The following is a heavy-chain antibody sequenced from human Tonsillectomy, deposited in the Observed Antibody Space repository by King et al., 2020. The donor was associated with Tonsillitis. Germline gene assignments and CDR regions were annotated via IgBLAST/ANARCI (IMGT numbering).Heavy chain of an antibody. D-gene: IGHD2/OR15-2a*01. J-gene: IGHJ3*01. CDR2: IYYSGGTYSGGT. CDR3: VRPAVNTLIVHL. Sequence: LQLQESGPGLVKPSETLSLTCTVSGGSIMNRNYYWGWIRQPPGKGLEWIGTIYYSGGTYSGGTYYNPSLSSRVTISVETSKTQFSLKLSSVTAADTAMYYCVRPAVNTLIVHLWGQGTMVTVSS. V-gene: IGHV4-39*01. CDR1: GGSIMNRNYY.